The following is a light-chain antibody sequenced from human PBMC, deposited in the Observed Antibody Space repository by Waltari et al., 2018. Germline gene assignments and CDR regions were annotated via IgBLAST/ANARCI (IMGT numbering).Light chain of an antibody. CDR2: KIF. CDR1: QSLAHSGGNTF. J-gene: IGKJ1*01. V-gene: IGKV2-24*01. Sequence: DIVMTQTPLSSPVTLGQPASISCRSSQSLAHSGGNTFLTWLQQRPGQPPRLLLYKIFNRFSGVPDRFSGSGAGTDFTLKISRVEAEEVGIYYCMQGTQFPWTFGQGTKLEI. CDR3: MQGTQFPWT.